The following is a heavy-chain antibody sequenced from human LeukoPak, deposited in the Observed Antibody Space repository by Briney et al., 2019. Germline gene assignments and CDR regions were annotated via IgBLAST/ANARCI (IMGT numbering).Heavy chain of an antibody. J-gene: IGHJ6*02. CDR3: ARGGYYYYYGMDV. V-gene: IGHV4-34*01. Sequence: IGEINHSGSTNYNPSLKSRVTISVDTSKNQFSLKLSSVTAADTAVYYCARGGYYYYYGMDVWGQGTTVAVSS. CDR2: INHSGST.